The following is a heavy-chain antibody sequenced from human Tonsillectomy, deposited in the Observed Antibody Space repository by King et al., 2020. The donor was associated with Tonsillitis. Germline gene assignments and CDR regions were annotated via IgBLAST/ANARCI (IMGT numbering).Heavy chain of an antibody. J-gene: IGHJ5*02. V-gene: IGHV4-59*08. D-gene: IGHD3-3*01. CDR2: IYYSGST. CDR3: ARRGGDFWGEYFETNWFDP. CDR1: GGSISSYF. Sequence: VQLQESGPGLVKPSETLSLTCTVSGGSISSYFWSWIRQLPGKGLEWIGYIYYSGSTNYNPSLKSRVSISVATSKNQFSLKLSSVTAADTAVYYCARRGGDFWGEYFETNWFDPWGQGTLVTVSA.